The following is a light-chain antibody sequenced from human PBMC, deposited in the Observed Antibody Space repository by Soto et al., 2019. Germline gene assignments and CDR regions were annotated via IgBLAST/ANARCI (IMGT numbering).Light chain of an antibody. CDR2: DAS. CDR1: QSISSW. J-gene: IGKJ5*01. V-gene: IGKV1-5*01. Sequence: DIQMTQSPSTLSASVGDRVTLTCRASQSISSWLAWYQQKPGKAPKLLIYDASSLESGVPSRFSGSGFGTDFTLTISSLQTEDFATYYCQQHYSPPPITFGQGTRLEIK. CDR3: QQHYSPPPIT.